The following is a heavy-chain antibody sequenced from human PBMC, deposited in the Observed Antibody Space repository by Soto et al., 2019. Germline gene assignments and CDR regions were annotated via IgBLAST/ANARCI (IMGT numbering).Heavy chain of an antibody. V-gene: IGHV4-59*08. J-gene: IGHJ4*02. Sequence: QVQLQESGPGLVKPSETLSLTCTVSGGSISSYYWSWIRQPPGKGLEWIGYIYYSGSTNYNPSLKIRFTMSVDTSKNQFSMKLSSVTAADTAVYYCARLYGSCFDYWGQGTLVTVSS. D-gene: IGHD3-10*01. CDR3: ARLYGSCFDY. CDR1: GGSISSYY. CDR2: IYYSGST.